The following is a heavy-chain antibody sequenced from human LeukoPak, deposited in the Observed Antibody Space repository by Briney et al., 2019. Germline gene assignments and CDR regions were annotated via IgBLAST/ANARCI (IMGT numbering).Heavy chain of an antibody. Sequence: SETLSLTCTVSGGSISSYYWSWIRQPPGKGLEWIGYIYYSGSTNYNPSLKSRVTISVDTSKNQFSLKLSSVTAADTAVCYCASGAKFSSSWYSFDYWGQGTLVTVSS. CDR2: IYYSGST. CDR3: ASGAKFSSSWYSFDY. D-gene: IGHD6-13*01. V-gene: IGHV4-59*01. J-gene: IGHJ4*02. CDR1: GGSISSYY.